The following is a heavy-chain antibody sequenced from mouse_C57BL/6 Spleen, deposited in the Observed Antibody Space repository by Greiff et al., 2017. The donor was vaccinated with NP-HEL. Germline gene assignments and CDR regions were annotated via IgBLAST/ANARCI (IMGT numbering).Heavy chain of an antibody. Sequence: QVQLQQPGAELVKPGASVKMSCKASGYTFTSYWITWVKQRPGQGLEWIGDIYPGSGSTTYNEKFKSKATLTVDTSSSTAYMQLSSLTSEDSAVDDCARDYYCSSYFDYWGKGTTLTVSS. CDR2: IYPGSGST. CDR1: GYTFTSYW. V-gene: IGHV1-55*01. CDR3: ARDYYCSSYFDY. J-gene: IGHJ2*01. D-gene: IGHD1-1*01.